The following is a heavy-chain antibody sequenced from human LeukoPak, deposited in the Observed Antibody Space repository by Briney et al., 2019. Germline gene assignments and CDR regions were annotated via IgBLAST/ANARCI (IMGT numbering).Heavy chain of an antibody. D-gene: IGHD6-13*01. CDR3: ARDIEAAGLFLDY. CDR1: GFTFSSFW. Sequence: GGSLRLSCAASGFTFSSFWMSWVRQAPGKGLEWVANMKYDGSEKYYVDSVKGRFTISRDNAKDSLYLQMNSLRAEDTAVYYCARDIEAAGLFLDYWGQGTLVTVSS. J-gene: IGHJ4*02. V-gene: IGHV3-7*01. CDR2: MKYDGSEK.